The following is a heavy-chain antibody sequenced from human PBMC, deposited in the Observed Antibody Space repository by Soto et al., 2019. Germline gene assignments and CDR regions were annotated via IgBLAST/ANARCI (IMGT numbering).Heavy chain of an antibody. Sequence: GGSLRLSCAASGFTFTNYAISWVRQAPGKGLEWVSAVSGSGGSTYYADSVKGRFTISRDNSKNTLYLQMNSLRAEDTAIYYCAKDMGVSGSGWYADYWGQGTLVTVSS. V-gene: IGHV3-23*01. CDR3: AKDMGVSGSGWYADY. J-gene: IGHJ4*02. CDR1: GFTFTNYA. CDR2: VSGSGGST. D-gene: IGHD6-19*01.